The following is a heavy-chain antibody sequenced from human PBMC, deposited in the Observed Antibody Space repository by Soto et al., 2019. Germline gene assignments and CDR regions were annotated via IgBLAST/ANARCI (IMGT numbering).Heavy chain of an antibody. CDR3: AREGPAPYYYYGMDV. Sequence: QVQLVQSGGEVKKPGASVKVSCKTSGYSFTTYGISWVRQAPGQGLEWMGWISGYNGNTNYAQKFQGRVTMTTDTSTSTAYMELRSLRSDDPAVYYCAREGPAPYYYYGMDVWGQGSTVAVSS. V-gene: IGHV1-18*01. CDR2: ISGYNGNT. CDR1: GYSFTTYG. J-gene: IGHJ6*01.